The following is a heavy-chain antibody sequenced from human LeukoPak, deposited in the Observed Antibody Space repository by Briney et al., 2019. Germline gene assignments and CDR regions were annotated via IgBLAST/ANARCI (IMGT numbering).Heavy chain of an antibody. J-gene: IGHJ4*02. CDR3: AREDVGAAGRFYFDC. Sequence: ASVKVSCKASGYTFTSYYMHWVRQAPGQGLEWMGIINPSGGSTSYAQKFQGRVTMTRDTSTSTVYMELSSLRSEDTAVYYCAREDVGAAGRFYFDCWGQGTLVTVSS. D-gene: IGHD6-13*01. CDR2: INPSGGST. V-gene: IGHV1-46*01. CDR1: GYTFTSYY.